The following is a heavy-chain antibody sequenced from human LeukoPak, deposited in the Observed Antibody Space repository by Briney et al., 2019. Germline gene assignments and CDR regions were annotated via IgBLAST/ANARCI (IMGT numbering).Heavy chain of an antibody. V-gene: IGHV3-23*01. CDR2: ISGSGDRT. J-gene: IGHJ1*01. Sequence: PGGSLRLSCAASGFSFGNYAMTWVRQAPGKGLEWVSTISGSGDRTYYADSVKGRFTISRDNSKNTLYAQMNSLRAEDTAVYYCAKDIRSSWYYFQDWGQGTLVTVSS. D-gene: IGHD6-13*01. CDR3: AKDIRSSWYYFQD. CDR1: GFSFGNYA.